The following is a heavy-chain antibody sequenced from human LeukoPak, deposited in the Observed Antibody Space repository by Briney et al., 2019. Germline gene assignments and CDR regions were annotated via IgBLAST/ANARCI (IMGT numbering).Heavy chain of an antibody. CDR3: AKDLSTLWFGELLSNDAFDI. CDR1: GFTFSNYA. J-gene: IGHJ3*02. CDR2: ISGSGGST. V-gene: IGHV3-23*01. D-gene: IGHD3-10*01. Sequence: PGGSLRLSCAASGFTFSNYAMSWVRQAPGKGLEWVSAISGSGGSTYYADSVKGRFTISRDNSKNTLYLQMNSLRAEDTAVYYCAKDLSTLWFGELLSNDAFDIWGQGTMVTVSS.